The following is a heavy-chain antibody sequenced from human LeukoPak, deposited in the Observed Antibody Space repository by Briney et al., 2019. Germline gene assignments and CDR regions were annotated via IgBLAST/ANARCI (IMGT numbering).Heavy chain of an antibody. D-gene: IGHD2-8*01. CDR3: ARVRGVYASDY. Sequence: GGSPRLSCAASGFTFSDYYMSWIRQAPGKGLEWLSYISNSGSAISYADSVKGRFTTSRDNAKNSLYLQMNSLRAEDTAVYYCARVRGVYASDYWGQGTLVTVSS. J-gene: IGHJ4*02. V-gene: IGHV3-11*04. CDR1: GFTFSDYY. CDR2: ISNSGSAI.